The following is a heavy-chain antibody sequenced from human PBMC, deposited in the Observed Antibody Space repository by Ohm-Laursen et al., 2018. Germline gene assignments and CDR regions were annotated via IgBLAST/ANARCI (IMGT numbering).Heavy chain of an antibody. Sequence: SQTLSLTCTVYGRSFSGYYWSWIRQPPGKGLEWIGEINYSGSTNYNPSLKSRFTISVDTSKNQFSLKLSSVTAADTAVYYCASVNCSSTSCYSFQFWGQGTLVTVSS. CDR1: GRSFSGYY. CDR3: ASVNCSSTSCYSFQF. CDR2: INYSGST. D-gene: IGHD2-2*01. V-gene: IGHV4-34*01. J-gene: IGHJ4*02.